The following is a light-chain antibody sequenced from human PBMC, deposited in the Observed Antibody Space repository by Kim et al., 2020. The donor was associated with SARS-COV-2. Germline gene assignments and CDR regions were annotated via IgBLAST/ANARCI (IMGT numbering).Light chain of an antibody. CDR1: KLEDRY. Sequence: VSPGQTARITCSGDKLEDRYVCWYQQKAGQSPAPVIFQDTKRPSGIPERFSGSKSGNTATLTISGTQATDEAYYYCQVWDSSTKGVFGGGTQLTVL. CDR2: QDT. CDR3: QVWDSSTKGV. V-gene: IGLV3-1*01. J-gene: IGLJ3*02.